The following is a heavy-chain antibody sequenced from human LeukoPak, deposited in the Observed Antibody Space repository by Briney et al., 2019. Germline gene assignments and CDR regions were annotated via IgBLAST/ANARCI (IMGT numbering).Heavy chain of an antibody. CDR1: GGSISSGGYY. CDR2: IYYSGST. Sequence: PSQTLSLTCTVSGGSISSGGYYWSWIRQHPGKGLEWIGYIYYSGSTYYNPSLKSRVTMSVDTSKNQFSLKLSSVTAADTAVYYCARSFGITGTRWAFDIWAQGTMVTVSS. J-gene: IGHJ3*02. V-gene: IGHV4-31*03. CDR3: ARSFGITGTRWAFDI. D-gene: IGHD1-7*01.